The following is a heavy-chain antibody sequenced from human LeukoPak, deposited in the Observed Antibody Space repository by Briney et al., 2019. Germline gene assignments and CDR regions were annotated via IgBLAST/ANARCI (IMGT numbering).Heavy chain of an antibody. D-gene: IGHD6-13*01. V-gene: IGHV4-39*01. CDR3: ARHSSSWYQGAWFDP. J-gene: IGHJ5*02. Sequence: SETLSLTCTVSGGSISSGSYYWGWIRQPPGKGLEWIGSIYYSGSTYYNPSLKSRVTISVDTSKNQFSLKLSSVTAADTAVYYCARHSSSWYQGAWFDPWGQGTLVTVSS. CDR2: IYYSGST. CDR1: GGSISSGSYY.